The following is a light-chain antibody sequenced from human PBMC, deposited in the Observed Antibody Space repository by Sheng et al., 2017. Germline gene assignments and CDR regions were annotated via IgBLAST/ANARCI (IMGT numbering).Light chain of an antibody. J-gene: IGKJ2*01. CDR2: KVS. CDR1: RSLVHSDGDTY. CDR3: MQGTHWDT. V-gene: IGKV2-30*02. Sequence: VVMTQSPLSLSVTLGQPASISCRSSRSLVHSDGDTYLHWFQQRPGQSPRRLIYKVSNRDSGVPDRFSGSGSGTDFTLKISRVEAEDVGVYYCMQGTHWDTFGQGTKLEI.